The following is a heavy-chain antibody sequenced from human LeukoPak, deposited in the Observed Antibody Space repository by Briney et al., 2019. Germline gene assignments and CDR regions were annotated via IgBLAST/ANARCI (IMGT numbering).Heavy chain of an antibody. V-gene: IGHV1-18*01. CDR2: ISAYNGNT. J-gene: IGHJ2*01. D-gene: IGHD6-13*01. Sequence: PAASVTVSCKASGYTFTSYGISWVRQAPGQGLEWMGWISAYNGNTNYAQKLQGRVTMTTDTSTSTAYMELRSLRSDGTAVYYCARDRRIYSSSLDWYFDLWGRGTLVTVSS. CDR1: GYTFTSYG. CDR3: ARDRRIYSSSLDWYFDL.